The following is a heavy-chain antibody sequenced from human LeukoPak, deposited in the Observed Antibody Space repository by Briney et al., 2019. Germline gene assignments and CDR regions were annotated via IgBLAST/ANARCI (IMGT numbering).Heavy chain of an antibody. D-gene: IGHD1-26*01. CDR2: IHSDGGTT. CDR1: GFIFSNYW. J-gene: IGHJ4*02. CDR3: ARDTYSIAE. Sequence: GGSLRVSCAASGFIFSNYWMHWVRQAPGKGLVWVSLIHSDGGTTNYADSVKGRFTISRDNAKNTLYLQMNSLRVEDTAVYYCARDTYSIAEWGQGTLVTVSS. V-gene: IGHV3-74*01.